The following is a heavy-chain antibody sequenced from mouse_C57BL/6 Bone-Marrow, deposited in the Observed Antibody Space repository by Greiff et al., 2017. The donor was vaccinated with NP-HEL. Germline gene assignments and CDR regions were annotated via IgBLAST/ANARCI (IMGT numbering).Heavy chain of an antibody. D-gene: IGHD1-1*01. Sequence: EVKAVESGRGSVKPGGFLKLSCAASGFTFSSYTMSWVRQTPEKRLEWVATLSGGGGNTYYPDSVQGRFTISRDNAKNTLYLQMGSLGSEDSAWYCCARRLRGFAYWGKGTLVTVSA. CDR1: GFTFSSYT. CDR3: ARRLRGFAY. J-gene: IGHJ3*01. CDR2: LSGGGGNT. V-gene: IGHV5-9*01.